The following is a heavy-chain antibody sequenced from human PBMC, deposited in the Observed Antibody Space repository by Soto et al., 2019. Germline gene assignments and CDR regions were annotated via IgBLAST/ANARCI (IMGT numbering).Heavy chain of an antibody. CDR3: ARVRDGYFDY. Sequence: ASETLSLTCAVYGGSFSGYYWSWIRQPPGKGLEWIGEINHSGSTNYNPSLKSRVTISVDTSKNQFSLKLSSVTAADTAVYYCARVRDGYFDYWGQGTLVTVSS. CDR2: INHSGST. CDR1: GGSFSGYY. J-gene: IGHJ4*02. V-gene: IGHV4-34*01.